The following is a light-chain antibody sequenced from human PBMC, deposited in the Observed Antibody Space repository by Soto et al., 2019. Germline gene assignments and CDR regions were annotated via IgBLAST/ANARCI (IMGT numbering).Light chain of an antibody. CDR1: QRVSNNY. CDR3: KQNGRSPSYT. Sequence: EVVLTQSPGTLSLSPGERATLSCRASQRVSNNYLAWYQQKRGQSPKHLIFGSTDRATGIPDRFSGSGSGTDFPLTTSRLEPEHFALYYCKQNGRSPSYTFGQGTKLEIK. CDR2: GST. J-gene: IGKJ2*01. V-gene: IGKV3-20*01.